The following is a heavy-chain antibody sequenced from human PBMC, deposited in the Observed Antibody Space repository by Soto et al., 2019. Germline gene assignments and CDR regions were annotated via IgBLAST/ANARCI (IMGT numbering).Heavy chain of an antibody. D-gene: IGHD4-4*01. CDR3: AKRRGDHSNYSWGIDV. Sequence: GGSLRLSFAASEFTFSNYIMHWVRQAPGKGLVWVTVISYDGSHKYYADSVKGRFTISRDNSKNTVYLEMNSLRDEDTAVYYCAKRRGDHSNYSWGIDVWGQGTTVTVSS. V-gene: IGHV3-30*18. CDR2: ISYDGSHK. CDR1: EFTFSNYI. J-gene: IGHJ6*02.